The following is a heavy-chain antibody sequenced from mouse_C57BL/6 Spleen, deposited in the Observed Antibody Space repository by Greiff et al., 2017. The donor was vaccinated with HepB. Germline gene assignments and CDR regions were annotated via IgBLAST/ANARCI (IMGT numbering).Heavy chain of an antibody. J-gene: IGHJ4*01. CDR1: GFSLTSYG. Sequence: VQLQQSGPGLVQPSQSLSITCTVSGFSLTSYGVHWVRQSPGKGLEWLGVIWSGGSTDYNAAFISRLSISKDNSKSHVFFKMNSLQADDTAIYYCATVLTFYYAMDYWGQGTSVTVSS. CDR2: IWSGGST. D-gene: IGHD1-3*01. V-gene: IGHV2-2*01. CDR3: ATVLTFYYAMDY.